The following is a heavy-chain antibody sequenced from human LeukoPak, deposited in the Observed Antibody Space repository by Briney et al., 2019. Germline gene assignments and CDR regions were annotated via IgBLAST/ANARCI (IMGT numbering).Heavy chain of an antibody. D-gene: IGHD6-13*01. CDR2: IYHSGST. V-gene: IGHV4-39*01. CDR1: GGSISSSSCY. CDR3: ARRMVGGIAAAGTIDY. Sequence: PSETLSLTCTVSGGSISSSSCYWGWIRQPPGKGLEWIGSIYHSGSTYYNPSLKSRVTISVDTSKNQFSLKLSSVTAADTAVYYCARRMVGGIAAAGTIDYWGQGTLVTVSS. J-gene: IGHJ4*02.